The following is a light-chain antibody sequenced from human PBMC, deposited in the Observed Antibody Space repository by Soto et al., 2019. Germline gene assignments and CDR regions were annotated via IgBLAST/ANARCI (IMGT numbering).Light chain of an antibody. Sequence: QSPANRSLAEATIATLSCMASQSVSVNYLTCYQHKPGQAPRLLIYGASTRATGIPARFSGSGSGTEFTLTISCLQTDDFATSDSKLDNYDPLNCGGGPRWIS. CDR2: GAS. CDR1: QSVSVNY. CDR3: KLDNYDPLN. V-gene: IGKV3D-7*01. J-gene: IGKJ4*01.